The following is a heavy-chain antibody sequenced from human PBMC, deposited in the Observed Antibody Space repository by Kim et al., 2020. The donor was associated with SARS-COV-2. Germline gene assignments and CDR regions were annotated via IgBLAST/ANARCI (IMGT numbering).Heavy chain of an antibody. CDR1: GFTVSSNY. D-gene: IGHD2-15*01. CDR2: IYSGGST. V-gene: IGHV3-53*01. Sequence: GGSLRLSCAASGFTVSSNYMSWVRQAPGKGLEWVSVIYSGGSTYYADSVKGRFTISRDNSKNTLYLQMNSLRAEDTAVYYCARAARYLFHYYYGMDVWGQGTTVTVSS. J-gene: IGHJ6*02. CDR3: ARAARYLFHYYYGMDV.